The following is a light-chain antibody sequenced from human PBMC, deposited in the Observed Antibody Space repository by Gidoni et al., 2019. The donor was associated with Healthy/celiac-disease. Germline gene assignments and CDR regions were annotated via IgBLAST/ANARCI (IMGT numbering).Light chain of an antibody. V-gene: IGKV3-11*01. CDR3: QQRSNWPPYT. CDR2: DAS. J-gene: IGKJ2*01. CDR1: QSVSSY. Sequence: EIVLTQSPATLSLSPGERATLSYRASQSVSSYLAWYQQKPGQAPRLLIYDASNRATGIPARFSGSGSGTDFTLTISSLEPEDFAVYYCQQRSNWPPYTFXXXTKLEIK.